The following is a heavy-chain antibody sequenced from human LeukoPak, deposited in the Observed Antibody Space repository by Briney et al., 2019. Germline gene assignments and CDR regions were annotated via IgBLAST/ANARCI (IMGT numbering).Heavy chain of an antibody. J-gene: IGHJ4*02. CDR1: GGSIKSYY. CDR3: ARVADRFGYNYGIDEYFDY. V-gene: IGHV4-4*07. D-gene: IGHD5-18*01. Sequence: SETLSLACTVSGGSIKSYYWSWIRQPAGEGLEWLGHIYASGTTNYNPSLNSRVTMSVDTSKNQFSLRLASVTAADTAVYYCARVADRFGYNYGIDEYFDYWGQGTLVTVSS. CDR2: IYASGTT.